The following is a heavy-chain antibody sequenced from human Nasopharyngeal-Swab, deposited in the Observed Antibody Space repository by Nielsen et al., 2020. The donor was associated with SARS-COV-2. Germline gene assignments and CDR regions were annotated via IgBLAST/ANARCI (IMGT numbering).Heavy chain of an antibody. D-gene: IGHD3-3*01. CDR2: IYYSGST. V-gene: IGHV4-39*01. CDR3: AATSVLRFLEWLNNWFDP. J-gene: IGHJ5*02. Sequence: GSLRLSCTVSGGSISSSSYYWGWIRQPPGKGLEWIGSIYYSGSTYYNPSLKSRVTISVDTSKNQLSLKLSSVTAADTAVYYCAATSVLRFLEWLNNWFDPWGQGTLVTVSS. CDR1: GGSISSSSYY.